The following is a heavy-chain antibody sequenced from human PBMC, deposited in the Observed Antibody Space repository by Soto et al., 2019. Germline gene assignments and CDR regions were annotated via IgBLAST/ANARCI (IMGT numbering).Heavy chain of an antibody. CDR2: INPTGGST. V-gene: IGHV1-46*01. Sequence: ASVKVSCKASGGTFSSYAISWVRQAPGQGLEWMGIINPTGGSTNYALKFQGRVTLTMDTSTSTVYMELSSLRFEDTAVYYCARDLAAADYWGQGTLVTVSS. J-gene: IGHJ4*02. D-gene: IGHD6-13*01. CDR3: ARDLAAADY. CDR1: GGTFSSYA.